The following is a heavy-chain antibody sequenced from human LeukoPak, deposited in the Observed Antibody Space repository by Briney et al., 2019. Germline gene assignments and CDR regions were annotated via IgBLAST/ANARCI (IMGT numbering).Heavy chain of an antibody. CDR2: IYHRGST. V-gene: IGHV4-59*01. Sequence: SETLSLTCTVSGGSISSYYWSWIRQPPGKGLEWIGYIYHRGSTDYNPSLKSRVTISIDTSKNQLYLKVTSVTAADTAVYYCARGSTRYEAWGQGTLVTVSS. D-gene: IGHD2-2*01. CDR1: GGSISSYY. J-gene: IGHJ5*02. CDR3: ARGSTRYEA.